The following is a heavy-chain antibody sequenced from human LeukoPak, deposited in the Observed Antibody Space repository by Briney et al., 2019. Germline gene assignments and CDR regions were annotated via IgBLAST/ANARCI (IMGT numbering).Heavy chain of an antibody. CDR1: GGSISSSSYY. J-gene: IGHJ4*02. D-gene: IGHD3-22*01. CDR3: ARAPFYYDSSGYFLIIDY. Sequence: PSETLSLTCTVSGGSISSSSYYWGWIRQPPGKGLEWIGSIYYSGSTYYNPSLKSRVTISVDTSKNQFSLKLSSVTAADTAVYYCARAPFYYDSSGYFLIIDYWGQGTLVTVSS. CDR2: IYYSGST. V-gene: IGHV4-39*07.